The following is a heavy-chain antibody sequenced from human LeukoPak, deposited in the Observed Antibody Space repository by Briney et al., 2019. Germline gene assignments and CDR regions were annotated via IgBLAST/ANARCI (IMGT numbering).Heavy chain of an antibody. CDR3: ARHPRTDIEWFGELWCAFDI. D-gene: IGHD3-10*01. V-gene: IGHV4-39*01. CDR2: IYYSGST. CDR1: GASISSSSYY. Sequence: PSETLSLTCTVSGASISSSSYYWGWIRQPPGKGLEWIGSIYYSGSTYYNPSLKSRVTISVDTSKNQFSLKLSSVTAADTAVYYCARHPRTDIEWFGELWCAFDIWGQGTMVTVSS. J-gene: IGHJ3*02.